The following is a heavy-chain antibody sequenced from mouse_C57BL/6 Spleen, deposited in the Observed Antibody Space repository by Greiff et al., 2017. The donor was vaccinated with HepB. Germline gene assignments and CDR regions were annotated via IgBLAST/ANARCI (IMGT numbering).Heavy chain of an antibody. V-gene: IGHV1-69*01. Sequence: QVQLQQPGAELVMPGASVKLSCKASGYTFTSYWMHWVKQRPGQGLEWIGEIDPSDSYTNYNQKFKGKSTLTVDKSSSTAYMQLSSLTSEDSAVYYCARSGDYYGSSYFAYWGQGTLVTVSA. CDR1: GYTFTSYW. D-gene: IGHD1-1*01. CDR3: ARSGDYYGSSYFAY. CDR2: IDPSDSYT. J-gene: IGHJ3*01.